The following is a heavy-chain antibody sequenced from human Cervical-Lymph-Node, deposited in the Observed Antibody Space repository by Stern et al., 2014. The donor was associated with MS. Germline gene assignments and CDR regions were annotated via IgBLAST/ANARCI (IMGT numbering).Heavy chain of an antibody. J-gene: IGHJ4*02. D-gene: IGHD4-17*01. CDR1: GYTFTNYY. Sequence: MQLVESGAEVKKPGASMKVSCKASGYTFTNYYIHWVRQAPGQGLEWMGRINPNSGGTKYAQKFQGRVTLTRDTSVSTAYMEVSRLMSDDTAVYYCARRVTRNNFDSWGQGTLVTVSS. CDR2: INPNSGGT. V-gene: IGHV1-2*06. CDR3: ARRVTRNNFDS.